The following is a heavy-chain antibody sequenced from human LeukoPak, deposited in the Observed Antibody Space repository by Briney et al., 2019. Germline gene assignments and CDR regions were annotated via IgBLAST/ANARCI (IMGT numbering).Heavy chain of an antibody. D-gene: IGHD4-11*01. CDR2: IYYSGST. CDR1: GGSISTYY. J-gene: IGHJ6*03. Sequence: SETLSLTCTVSGGSISTYYWSWIRQPPGKGLEWIGYIYYSGSTNYNPSLKSRVTISVDTSKNQFSPKLTSVTAANTAVYFCANSGMTTAATRYYYYMDVWGEGTTVTVSS. V-gene: IGHV4-59*03. CDR3: ANSGMTTAATRYYYYMDV.